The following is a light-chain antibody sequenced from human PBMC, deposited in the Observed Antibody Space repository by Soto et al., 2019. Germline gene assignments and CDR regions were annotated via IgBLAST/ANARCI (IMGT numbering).Light chain of an antibody. J-gene: IGKJ2*01. Sequence: EIVLTQSPGTLSLSPGERATLSCRASQSVTSSYLAWYQHKPGQAPRLLIYGASTRATGIPNRFSGSGSGTDFTLSISRLEPADFEVYYCQQYGSSPPVYTFGQGTKLEIK. CDR1: QSVTSSY. V-gene: IGKV3-20*01. CDR3: QQYGSSPPVYT. CDR2: GAS.